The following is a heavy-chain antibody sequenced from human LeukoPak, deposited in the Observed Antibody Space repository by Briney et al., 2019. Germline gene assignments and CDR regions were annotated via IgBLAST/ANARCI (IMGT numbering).Heavy chain of an antibody. J-gene: IGHJ4*02. CDR1: GGSISKSSFY. V-gene: IGHV4-39*01. Sequence: PSETLSLTCSVSGGSISKSSFYWGWVRQPPGKGLEWIGSIYYGGNTYYKPSLKSRVTISVDTSKNQFSLKLNSVTAADTAVYYCATDPTYDNSGFPFDYWGQGTLVTVSS. CDR3: ATDPTYDNSGFPFDY. CDR2: IYYGGNT. D-gene: IGHD3-22*01.